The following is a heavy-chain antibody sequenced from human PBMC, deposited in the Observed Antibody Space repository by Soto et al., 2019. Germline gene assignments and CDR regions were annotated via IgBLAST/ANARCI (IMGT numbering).Heavy chain of an antibody. V-gene: IGHV3-11*01. Sequence: GGSLRLSCAASGFTFSDYYMSWIRQAPGKGLEWVSYIIHSGGAIYYADSVKGRFTISRDNAKNSLYLQMNSLRAEDTAVYYCARSPTYGEYDSWGQGTLVTVSS. CDR2: IIHSGGAI. D-gene: IGHD4-17*01. J-gene: IGHJ5*01. CDR3: ARSPTYGEYDS. CDR1: GFTFSDYY.